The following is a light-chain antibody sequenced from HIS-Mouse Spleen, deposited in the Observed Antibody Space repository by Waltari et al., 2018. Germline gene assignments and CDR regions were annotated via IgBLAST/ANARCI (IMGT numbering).Light chain of an antibody. CDR2: DDS. J-gene: IGLJ2*01. V-gene: IGLV3-21*03. Sequence: SYVLTQPPSVSVAPGKTARITCGGNNIGRKSLQWYQQKPGQAPVLVVYDDSDRPSGIPERFSGSNSGNTATLTISRVEAGDEADYYCQVWDSSSDHVVFGGGTKLTVL. CDR3: QVWDSSSDHVV. CDR1: NIGRKS.